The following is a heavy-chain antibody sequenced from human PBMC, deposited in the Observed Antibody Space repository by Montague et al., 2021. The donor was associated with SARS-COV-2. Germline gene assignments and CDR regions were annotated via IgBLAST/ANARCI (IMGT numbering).Heavy chain of an antibody. J-gene: IGHJ5*02. D-gene: IGHD3-10*01. Sequence: SLRLSCAASGFTFDDYGMSWVRQAPGKGLQWVSGINWNGDSTTYADSVKGRFTISRDNAKNSLYLQMNSLRAEDTALYHCARGVLYGSGSYEWLDPWGQGTMVTVSS. V-gene: IGHV3-20*01. CDR2: INWNGDST. CDR3: ARGVLYGSGSYEWLDP. CDR1: GFTFDDYG.